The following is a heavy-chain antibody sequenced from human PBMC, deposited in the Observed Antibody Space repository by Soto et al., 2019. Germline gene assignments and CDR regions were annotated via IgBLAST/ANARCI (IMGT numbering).Heavy chain of an antibody. V-gene: IGHV1-69*12. CDR2: IIPIFGTA. D-gene: IGHD3-22*01. CDR3: ASLDAYYEYRGHFDY. J-gene: IGHJ4*02. CDR1: GGTFSSYA. Sequence: QVQLVQSGAEVKKPGSSVKVSCKASGGTFSSYAISWVRQAPGQGLEWMGGIIPIFGTANYAQKFQGRVTSAADESTSTAYRELSSMRSEDTAVYYCASLDAYYEYRGHFDYWGQGTLVTVSS.